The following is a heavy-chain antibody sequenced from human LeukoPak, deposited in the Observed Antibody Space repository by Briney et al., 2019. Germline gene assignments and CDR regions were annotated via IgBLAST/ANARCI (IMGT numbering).Heavy chain of an antibody. Sequence: PSETLSLTCTVSGGSITTYFWSWIRQPPGKGLEWVGYIRYSVSTSYNPSLKSRVTISVDTSKNQFSLKLSSVTAADTAVYYCARRNPRLSNYFDYWGQGTLVTVSS. V-gene: IGHV4-59*08. CDR2: IRYSVST. CDR1: GGSITTYF. D-gene: IGHD5/OR15-5a*01. CDR3: ARRNPRLSNYFDY. J-gene: IGHJ4*02.